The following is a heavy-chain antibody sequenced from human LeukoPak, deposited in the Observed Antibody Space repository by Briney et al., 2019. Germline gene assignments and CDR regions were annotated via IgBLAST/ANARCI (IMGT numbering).Heavy chain of an antibody. D-gene: IGHD2-2*01. Sequence: GGSLRLSCAASGFTFTSYWMTWVRQAPGKGLEWVANIKQDGSEKYYVDSVKGRFTISRDNAYNSLYLQMNSLRAEDTAVYYCAKDGSIVVVPAAPDYWGQGTLVTVSS. J-gene: IGHJ4*02. CDR2: IKQDGSEK. CDR1: GFTFTSYW. V-gene: IGHV3-7*01. CDR3: AKDGSIVVVPAAPDY.